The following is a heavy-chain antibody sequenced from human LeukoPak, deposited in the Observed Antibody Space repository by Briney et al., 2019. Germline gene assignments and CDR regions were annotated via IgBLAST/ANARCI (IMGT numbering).Heavy chain of an antibody. Sequence: GKSLRLSCAASGFTFRGYAMHWVRQAPGKGLEWVAVISYDGSNKYYVDSVKGRFTISRDNSKNTMYLQMNSLRAEDTAVYYCAKGTYGSSGYYHTGIDYWGQGTLVTVSS. CDR1: GFTFRGYA. D-gene: IGHD3-22*01. CDR3: AKGTYGSSGYYHTGIDY. J-gene: IGHJ4*02. V-gene: IGHV3-30*18. CDR2: ISYDGSNK.